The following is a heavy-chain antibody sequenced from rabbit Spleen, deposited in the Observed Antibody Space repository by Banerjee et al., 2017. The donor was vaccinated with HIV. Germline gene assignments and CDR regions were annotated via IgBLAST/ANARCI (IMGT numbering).Heavy chain of an antibody. D-gene: IGHD2-1*01. CDR1: GFSFSSSDY. J-gene: IGHJ4*01. Sequence: QSLEESGGDLVKPGASLTLTCKASGFSFSSSDYMCWVRQAPGKGLEWISCIAGSSSGFTYSATWAKGRFTCSKTSSTTVTLQMTSLTVADTATYFCARGSATMTMVITGFYLNFWGPGTLVTVS. CDR2: IAGSSSGFT. CDR3: ARGSATMTMVITGFYLNF. V-gene: IGHV1S40*01.